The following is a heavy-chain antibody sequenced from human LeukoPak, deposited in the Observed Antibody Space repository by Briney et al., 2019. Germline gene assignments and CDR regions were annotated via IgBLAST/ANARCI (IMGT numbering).Heavy chain of an antibody. D-gene: IGHD3-10*01. J-gene: IGHJ3*02. Sequence: GGSLRLSCAASGFTVSSNYMSWVRQAPGKGLEWVSVIYSGGSTYYADSVKGRFTISRDNSKNTLYLQMNSLRAEDTAVYYCAREWFRAGIAFDIWGQGTMVTVSS. V-gene: IGHV3-53*01. CDR2: IYSGGST. CDR1: GFTVSSNY. CDR3: AREWFRAGIAFDI.